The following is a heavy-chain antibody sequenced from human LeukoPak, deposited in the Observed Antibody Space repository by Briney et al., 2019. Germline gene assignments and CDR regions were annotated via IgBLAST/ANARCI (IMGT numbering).Heavy chain of an antibody. CDR3: ARDRGWRSSGYYLYHFDY. Sequence: GGSLRLSCVASGFTFTDYFVSWVRQAPGKGLEWVASIKHNGGEKYYVDSVKGRFTISRDNAKNSLYLEMSSLRVEDTAVYYCARDRGWRSSGYYLYHFDYWGQGTLVTFAS. CDR1: GFTFTDYF. J-gene: IGHJ4*02. CDR2: IKHNGGEK. V-gene: IGHV3-7*01. D-gene: IGHD3-22*01.